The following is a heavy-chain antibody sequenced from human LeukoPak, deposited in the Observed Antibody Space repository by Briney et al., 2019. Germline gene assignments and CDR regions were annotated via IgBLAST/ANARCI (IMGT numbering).Heavy chain of an antibody. J-gene: IGHJ6*02. CDR1: GYTLTELS. V-gene: IGHV1-24*01. D-gene: IGHD2-2*01. CDR2: FDPEDGET. Sequence: ASVKVSCKVSGYTLTELSMHWVRQAPGKGLEWMGGFDPEDGETIYAQKFQGRVTMTEDTSTDTAYMELSSLRSEDTAVYYCARSPITLGYCSSTSCYVYGMDVWGQGTTVTVSS. CDR3: ARSPITLGYCSSTSCYVYGMDV.